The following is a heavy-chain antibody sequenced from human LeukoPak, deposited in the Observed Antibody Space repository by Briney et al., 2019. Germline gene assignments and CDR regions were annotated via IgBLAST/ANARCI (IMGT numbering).Heavy chain of an antibody. D-gene: IGHD5-24*01. J-gene: IGHJ3*02. CDR1: GGTFSSYA. Sequence: SVKVSCKASGGTFSSYAISWVRQAPGQGLEWMGRIIPIFGTANYAQKFQGRVTITADESTSTAYMELSSLRSEDTAVYYCARDYIRRDGYIYDAFDIWGQGTMVTVSS. V-gene: IGHV1-69*13. CDR2: IIPIFGTA. CDR3: ARDYIRRDGYIYDAFDI.